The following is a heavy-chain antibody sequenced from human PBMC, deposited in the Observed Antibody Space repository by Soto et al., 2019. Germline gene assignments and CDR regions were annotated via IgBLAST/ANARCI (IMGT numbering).Heavy chain of an antibody. CDR3: ARHRRDGYNLGY. Sequence: SLKVSCKASGYTFTNYDINWLRQAPGQGLEWMGGIIPIFGTANYAQKFQGRVTITADESTSTAYMELSSLRSEDTAVYYCARHRRDGYNLGYWGQGTLVTVSS. CDR2: IIPIFGTA. CDR1: GYTFTNYD. D-gene: IGHD5-12*01. J-gene: IGHJ4*02. V-gene: IGHV1-69*13.